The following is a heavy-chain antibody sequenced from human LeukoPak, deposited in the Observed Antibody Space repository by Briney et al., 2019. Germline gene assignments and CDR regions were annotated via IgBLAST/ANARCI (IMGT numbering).Heavy chain of an antibody. Sequence: SQTLSLTCTASGGSISSGSYYWSWIRQPAGKGLEWIGRIYTSGSTNYNPSLKSRVTISVDTSKNQFSLKLSSVTAADTAVYYCARVVDDILTGTSDAFDIWGQGTMVTVSS. D-gene: IGHD3-9*01. V-gene: IGHV4-61*02. CDR2: IYTSGST. J-gene: IGHJ3*02. CDR3: ARVVDDILTGTSDAFDI. CDR1: GGSISSGSYY.